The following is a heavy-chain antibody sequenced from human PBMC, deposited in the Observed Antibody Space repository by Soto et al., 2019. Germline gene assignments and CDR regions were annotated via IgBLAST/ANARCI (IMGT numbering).Heavy chain of an antibody. D-gene: IGHD6-19*01. CDR1: GVAFSFYS. J-gene: IGHJ4*02. CDR2: ISGNGGTT. V-gene: IGHV3-23*01. CDR3: AKDRGGFTSGWEFFDF. Sequence: EVVLLESGGGLVQPGGSLRLSCEVSGVAFSFYSMSWVRQAPGKGLEWVASISGNGGTTYYAASGKGRFTFSRDISKNTVYLQMNSLRGEDTAVYYCAKDRGGFTSGWEFFDFWGQGTLVTVSS.